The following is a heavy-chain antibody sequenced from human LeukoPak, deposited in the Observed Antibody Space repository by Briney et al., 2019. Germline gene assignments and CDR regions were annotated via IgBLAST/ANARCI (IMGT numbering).Heavy chain of an antibody. Sequence: RGSLRLSCAASGFTFTSYAMGWVSQAPGEGLEWVSGIRAGGGGTYYSYSVKGRFTISRDNSKSTLYLQMNSLRAEDTAIYYCAKDLRSGSNYGFFDYWGQGTLVTVSS. CDR2: IRAGGGGT. CDR1: GFTFTSYA. CDR3: AKDLRSGSNYGFFDY. D-gene: IGHD3-10*01. J-gene: IGHJ4*02. V-gene: IGHV3-23*01.